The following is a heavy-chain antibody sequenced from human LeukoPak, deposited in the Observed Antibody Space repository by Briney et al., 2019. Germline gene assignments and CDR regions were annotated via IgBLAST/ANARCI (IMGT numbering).Heavy chain of an antibody. Sequence: SETLSLTCAVYGGSFSGYNWSWIRQPPGKGLEWIGEINRSGSTNYNPSLKSRVTISVDTSKNQFSLKLSSVTAADTAVYYCASGILFSGGTTFDYWGQGTLVTVSS. CDR2: INRSGST. CDR3: ASGILFSGGTTFDY. V-gene: IGHV4-34*01. CDR1: GGSFSGYN. D-gene: IGHD2-15*01. J-gene: IGHJ4*02.